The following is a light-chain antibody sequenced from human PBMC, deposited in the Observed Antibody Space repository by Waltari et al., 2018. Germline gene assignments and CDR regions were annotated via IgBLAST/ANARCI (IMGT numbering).Light chain of an antibody. CDR1: QDINIY. J-gene: IGKJ2*01. CDR2: DAS. V-gene: IGKV1-33*01. Sequence: DTQMTQSPSSLSASVGDRVTITCQASQDINIYLSWYQQRPGKAPKLLIYDASNLVSGVSSRFSGSGSGTDFSFTISNLQPEDIATYYCQQYDTLAYTFGQGTRLDIK. CDR3: QQYDTLAYT.